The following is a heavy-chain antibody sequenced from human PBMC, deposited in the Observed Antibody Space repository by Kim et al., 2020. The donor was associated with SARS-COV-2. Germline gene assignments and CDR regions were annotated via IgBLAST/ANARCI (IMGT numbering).Heavy chain of an antibody. Sequence: GGSLRLSCAASGFTFSSYAMHWVRQAPGKGLEYVSAISSNGGSTYYANSVKGRFTISRDNSKNTLYLQMGSLRAEDMAVYYCARGSPYSSGWYADWFDP. J-gene: IGHJ5*02. V-gene: IGHV3-64*01. CDR3: ARGSPYSSGWYADWFDP. CDR2: ISSNGGST. D-gene: IGHD6-19*01. CDR1: GFTFSSYA.